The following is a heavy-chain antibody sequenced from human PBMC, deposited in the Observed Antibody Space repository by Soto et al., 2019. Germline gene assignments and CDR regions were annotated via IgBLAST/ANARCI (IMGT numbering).Heavy chain of an antibody. V-gene: IGHV3-9*01. CDR2: ISWNGGTI. J-gene: IGHJ3*01. CDR3: SRDGAAVGRAMLTFPGFDL. Sequence: GGSLRLSCAASGFSFDDYAMHWARQVPGEGLEWVASISWNGGTIGYADSVKGRFTISRDRDTYSRYLHMNCLTVGDAALYYCSRDGAAVGRAMLTFPGFDLWGRGTMVTVSS. D-gene: IGHD3-16*01. CDR1: GFSFDDYA.